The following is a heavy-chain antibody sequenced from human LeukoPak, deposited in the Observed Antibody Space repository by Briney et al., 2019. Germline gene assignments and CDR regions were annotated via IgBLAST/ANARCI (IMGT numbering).Heavy chain of an antibody. Sequence: QPGGSLRLSCAASGFTFSSYAMHWVRQAPGKGLEWVAVISYDGSNKYYADSVKGRFTISRDNSKNTLYLQMNSLRAEDTAVYYCARDTYNWNGHFDYWGQGTLVTVSS. CDR2: ISYDGSNK. CDR1: GFTFSSYA. CDR3: ARDTYNWNGHFDY. V-gene: IGHV3-30-3*01. D-gene: IGHD1-20*01. J-gene: IGHJ4*02.